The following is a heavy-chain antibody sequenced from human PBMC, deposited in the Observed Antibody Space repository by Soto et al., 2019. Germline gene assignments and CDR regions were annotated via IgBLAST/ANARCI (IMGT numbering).Heavy chain of an antibody. V-gene: IGHV1-8*01. D-gene: IGHD1-1*01. CDR1: GYTFTRYD. J-gene: IGHJ4*02. CDR2: MNPNSGNT. CDR3: AGGPPGYAEFDY. Sequence: QVQLVQSGAEVKKPGASVKVSCKASGYTFTRYDINWVRQATGQGLEWMGWMNPNSGNTGYAQKFQGRVTMTRNTSMSTTYMELSRLRAEDTAVYYCAGGPPGYAEFDYWGQGTLVTVSS.